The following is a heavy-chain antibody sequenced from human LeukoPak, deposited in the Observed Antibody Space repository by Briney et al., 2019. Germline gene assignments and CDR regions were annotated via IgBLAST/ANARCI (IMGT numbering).Heavy chain of an antibody. V-gene: IGHV1-2*02. CDR1: GYTFTGYY. CDR2: INPNSGGT. Sequence: GASVKVSCKASGYTFTGYYMHWVRQAPGQGLEWMGWINPNSGGTNYAQKFQGRVTMTRDTSIITAYMELSRLRSDDTAVYYCARGDSSSWYYFDYWGQGTLVTVSS. CDR3: ARGDSSSWYYFDY. J-gene: IGHJ4*02. D-gene: IGHD6-13*01.